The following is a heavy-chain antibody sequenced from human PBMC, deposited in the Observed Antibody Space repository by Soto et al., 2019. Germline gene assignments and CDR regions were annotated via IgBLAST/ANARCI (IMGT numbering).Heavy chain of an antibody. CDR3: ARDRLDWSGDTAMAHSLSYYYGMDV. V-gene: IGHV1-18*04. CDR2: ISAYNGNT. J-gene: IGHJ6*02. CDR1: GYTFTSYG. D-gene: IGHD5-18*01. Sequence: ASVKVSCKASGYTFTSYGISWVRQAPGQGLEWMGWISAYNGNTNYAQKLQGRVTMTTDTSTSTAYMELRSLRSDDTAVYYCARDRLDWSGDTAMAHSLSYYYGMDVWGQGTTVTVSS.